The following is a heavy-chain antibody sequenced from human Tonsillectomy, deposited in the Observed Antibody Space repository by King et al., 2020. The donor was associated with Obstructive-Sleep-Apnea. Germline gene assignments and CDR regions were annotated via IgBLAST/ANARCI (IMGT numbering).Heavy chain of an antibody. J-gene: IGHJ4*02. V-gene: IGHV3-9*01. CDR2: ITWNSGRI. CDR3: TRGRLAARYTDPPKYYFDF. CDR1: GFSFEDYP. Sequence: VQLVESGGDLVQPGRSLRITCAASGFSFEDYPMHWVRQAPGKGLEWVSGITWNSGRIDYSDSVKGRFTISRDNAKNSLFLQMNSLKPDDTAFYYCTRGRLAARYTDPPKYYFDFWGLGTLVTVSS. D-gene: IGHD1-1*01.